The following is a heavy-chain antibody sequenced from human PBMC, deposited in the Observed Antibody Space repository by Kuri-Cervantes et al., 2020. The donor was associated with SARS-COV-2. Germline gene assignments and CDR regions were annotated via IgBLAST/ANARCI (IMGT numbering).Heavy chain of an antibody. J-gene: IGHJ6*02. CDR2: ISAYNGNT. Sequence: ASVKVSCKASGYTFTSYGISWVRQAPGQGLEWMGWISAYNGNTNYAQKLQGRVTITADESTSTAYMELSSLRSEDTAVYYCAREMVRGVTEWPYYYGMDVWGQGTTVTVSS. CDR3: AREMVRGVTEWPYYYGMDV. D-gene: IGHD3-10*01. CDR1: GYTFTSYG. V-gene: IGHV1-18*01.